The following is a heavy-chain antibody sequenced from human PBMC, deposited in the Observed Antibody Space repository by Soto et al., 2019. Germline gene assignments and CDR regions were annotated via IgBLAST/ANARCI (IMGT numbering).Heavy chain of an antibody. CDR3: GTLTAGEYGRDV. D-gene: IGHD3-10*01. CDR2: FDPEDGET. V-gene: IGHV1-24*01. CDR1: GFPLTELS. J-gene: IGHJ6*02. Sequence: QVQLVQSGAEVKKPGASAMLSCKVSGFPLTELSMHWVRQAPGKGLEWMGGFDPEDGETIYAQKFQGRVTMTEDTSTDTAYRELSSLSSEDTAVYYCGTLTAGEYGRDVWGQGTTVTVFS.